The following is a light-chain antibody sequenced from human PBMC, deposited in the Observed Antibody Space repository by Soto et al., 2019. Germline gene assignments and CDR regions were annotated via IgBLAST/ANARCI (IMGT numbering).Light chain of an antibody. Sequence: QSVLTQPASVSGSPGQSITISCTGTSSDVGRYNYVSWYRQHPGTAPKLIISDVNSRPSGISNRFSGSKSGNTASLTISGLQAEDEAYYYCCAFTSAGTWVFGGGTKLTVL. CDR2: DVN. V-gene: IGLV2-14*01. J-gene: IGLJ3*02. CDR3: CAFTSAGTWV. CDR1: SSDVGRYNY.